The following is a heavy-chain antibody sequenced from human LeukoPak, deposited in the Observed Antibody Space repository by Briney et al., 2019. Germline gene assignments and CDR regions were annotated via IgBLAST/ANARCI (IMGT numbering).Heavy chain of an antibody. CDR2: IYTSGST. V-gene: IGHV4-61*02. CDR1: GGSISSSTYY. Sequence: KPSETLSLTCTVSGGSISSSTYYWGWIRQPPGKGLEWIGRIYTSGSTNYNSSLKSRVTISIDTSKNQFSLNLTSVTAADTAMYYCAREDPALNRLGGNWFDSWGLGTLVTVSS. D-gene: IGHD3-16*01. CDR3: AREDPALNRLGGNWFDS. J-gene: IGHJ5*01.